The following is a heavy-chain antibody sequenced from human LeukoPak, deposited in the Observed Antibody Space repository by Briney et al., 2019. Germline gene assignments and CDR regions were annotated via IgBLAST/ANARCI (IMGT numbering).Heavy chain of an antibody. CDR1: GGSISSGDYY. CDR2: IYHNGST. D-gene: IGHD3-9*01. CDR3: ARGELDILTGNNWFDP. Sequence: SETLSLTCTVSGGSISSGDYYWSWIRQPPGKGLEWIGYIYHNGSTYYNPSLKSRVTISVDTSKNQFSLKLSSVTAADTAVYYCARGELDILTGNNWFDPWAREPWSPSPQ. V-gene: IGHV4-30-4*01. J-gene: IGHJ5*02.